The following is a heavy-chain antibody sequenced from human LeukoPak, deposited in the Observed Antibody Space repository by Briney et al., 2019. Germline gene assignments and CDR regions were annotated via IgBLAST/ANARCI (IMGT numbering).Heavy chain of an antibody. CDR3: ATVGGWIGGTGAFDV. V-gene: IGHV3-72*01. CDR1: RFTFSDRH. J-gene: IGHJ3*01. Sequence: GGSLRLSCAASRFTFSDRHMDWVRQAPGMGLEWVGRIRNKANSYTTEYAASLKGRFTISRDDSGNSVYLQMNSLKTEDTAVYYCATVGGWIGGTGAFDVWGQGTMVTVSS. CDR2: IRNKANSYTT. D-gene: IGHD3-10*01.